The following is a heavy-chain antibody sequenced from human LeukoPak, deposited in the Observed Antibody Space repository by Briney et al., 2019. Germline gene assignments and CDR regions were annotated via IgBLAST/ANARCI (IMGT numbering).Heavy chain of an antibody. V-gene: IGHV4-34*01. Sequence: SETPSLTCTVSGGSISSYYWNWIRQSPGKGLECIGEINHSGSTNYNPSLKSRVTISVDTSKNQFSLKLSSVTAADTAVYYCARRGTPYYYYMDVWGKGTTVTVSS. CDR2: INHSGST. CDR3: ARRGTPYYYYMDV. D-gene: IGHD3-16*01. J-gene: IGHJ6*03. CDR1: GGSISSYY.